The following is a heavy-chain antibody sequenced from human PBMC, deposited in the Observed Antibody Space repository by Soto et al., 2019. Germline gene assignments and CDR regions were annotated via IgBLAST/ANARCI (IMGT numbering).Heavy chain of an antibody. J-gene: IGHJ6*02. V-gene: IGHV3-73*02. CDR3: SGGPNVYNYYYYYPMDV. CDR1: GFTFSGSA. D-gene: IGHD3-10*01. CDR2: IRSKPNNYAT. Sequence: EVQLVESGGGLVQPGESLRLSCAASGFTFSGSAMHWVRQAPGKGLEWVGRIRSKPNNYATAYAATVKARFCISRDDSNNTAYLEVNGPKTEDPAVYCCSGGPNVYNYYYYYPMDVWGRGTLVTVSS.